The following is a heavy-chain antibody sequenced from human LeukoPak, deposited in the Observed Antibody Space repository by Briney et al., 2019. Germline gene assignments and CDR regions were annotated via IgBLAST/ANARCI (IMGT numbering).Heavy chain of an antibody. CDR2: IFIGGST. CDR1: GFTVSNNY. V-gene: IGHV3-66*01. D-gene: IGHD5-24*01. Sequence: GGSLRLSCAASGFTVSNNYMSWVRQAPGKGLEWVSIIFIGGSTYYADSVKGRFTISRDNSKNTLYLQMNSLRAEDTAVYYCARDRSRDGYRNAFDIWGQGTMVTVSS. CDR3: ARDRSRDGYRNAFDI. J-gene: IGHJ3*02.